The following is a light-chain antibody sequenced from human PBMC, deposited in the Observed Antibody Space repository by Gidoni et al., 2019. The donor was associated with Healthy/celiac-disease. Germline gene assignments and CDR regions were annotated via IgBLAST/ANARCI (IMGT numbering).Light chain of an antibody. Sequence: TLSVSPGERATLSCRASQSVSSNLAWYQQKPGQAPRLLIYGASTRANGIPARFSGSGSGTEFTLTISSLQSEDFAVYYCQQYNNWPPWTFGQGTKVEIK. V-gene: IGKV3-15*01. CDR3: QQYNNWPPWT. CDR1: QSVSSN. J-gene: IGKJ1*01. CDR2: GAS.